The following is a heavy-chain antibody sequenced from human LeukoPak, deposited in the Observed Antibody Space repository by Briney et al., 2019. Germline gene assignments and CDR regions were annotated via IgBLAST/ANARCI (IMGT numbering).Heavy chain of an antibody. J-gene: IGHJ4*02. D-gene: IGHD5-18*01. CDR2: ISYDGSNK. V-gene: IGHV3-30*18. Sequence: GRSLRLSCAASGFTFSSYGMHWVRQAPGKGLEWVAVISYDGSNKYYADSVKGRFTISRDNSKNTLYLQMNSLRAEDTAVYYCAKDHTRGYSYGEGGDYWGQGTLVTVSS. CDR3: AKDHTRGYSYGEGGDY. CDR1: GFTFSSYG.